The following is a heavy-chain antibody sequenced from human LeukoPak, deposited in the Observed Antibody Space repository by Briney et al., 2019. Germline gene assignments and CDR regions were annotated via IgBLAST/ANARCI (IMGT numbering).Heavy chain of an antibody. V-gene: IGHV1-69*04. D-gene: IGHD6-19*01. Sequence: GASVKVSRKASGGTFSSYAISWVRQAPGQGLEWMGRIIPIFGIANYAQKFQGRVTITADKSTSTAYMELSSLRSEDTAVYYCARDTGSGSSYYYGMDVWGQGTTVTVSS. J-gene: IGHJ6*02. CDR2: IIPIFGIA. CDR1: GGTFSSYA. CDR3: ARDTGSGSSYYYGMDV.